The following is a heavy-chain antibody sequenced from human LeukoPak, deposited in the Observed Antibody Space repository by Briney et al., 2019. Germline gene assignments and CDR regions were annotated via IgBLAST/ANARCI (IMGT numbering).Heavy chain of an antibody. CDR3: ARAVAGPAGEYYFDY. CDR1: GFTFSTYN. Sequence: PGGSLRLSCAASGFTFSTYNMNWVRRTPGKGLEWVSSITSSSTYMFYADSVRGRFTISRDNAANSLFLQMNSLRAEDTALYYCARAVAGPAGEYYFDYWGQGTLVTVSS. V-gene: IGHV3-21*01. J-gene: IGHJ4*02. CDR2: ITSSSTYM. D-gene: IGHD6-19*01.